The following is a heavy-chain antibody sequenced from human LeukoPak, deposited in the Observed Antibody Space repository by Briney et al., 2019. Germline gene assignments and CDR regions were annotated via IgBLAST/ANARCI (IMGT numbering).Heavy chain of an antibody. CDR3: ARVLLYIYYFDY. J-gene: IGHJ4*02. V-gene: IGHV3-48*03. CDR2: ISSSGDTK. D-gene: IGHD4-11*01. Sequence: AGGSLRLSCAASGFTFSSYEMNWVRQAPGKGLEWVSYISSSGDTKYYADSEKGRFTISRDNAKNSLYLQMNSLRAEDTAVYYCARVLLYIYYFDYWGQGTLVTVSS. CDR1: GFTFSSYE.